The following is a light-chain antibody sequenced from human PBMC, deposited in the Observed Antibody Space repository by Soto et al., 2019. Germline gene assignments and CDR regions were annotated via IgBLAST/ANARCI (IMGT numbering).Light chain of an antibody. CDR1: SSDVGGYNY. Sequence: QSALTQPASVSGSPGQSSTISCTGTSSDVGGYNYVSWYQQHPGKAPKLMLYEVNNRPSGVSNRFSGSKSGNTASLTISGLQAEDEADYYCSSYTTSSTLVFGTGTKLTVL. V-gene: IGLV2-14*01. J-gene: IGLJ1*01. CDR3: SSYTTSSTLV. CDR2: EVN.